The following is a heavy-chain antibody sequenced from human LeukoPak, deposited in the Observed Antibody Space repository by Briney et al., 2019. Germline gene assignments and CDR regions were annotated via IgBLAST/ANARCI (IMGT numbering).Heavy chain of an antibody. D-gene: IGHD3-22*01. Sequence: ASVKVSCKASGYTFTSYYMHWVRQAPGQGREWMGIINPSGGSTSYAQKFQGRVTMTRDTSTSTVYMELSSLRSEDTAVYYCARNGDHESHDSTGYVDYWGQGTLVTVSS. J-gene: IGHJ4*02. CDR1: GYTFTSYY. V-gene: IGHV1-46*01. CDR3: ARNGDHESHDSTGYVDY. CDR2: INPSGGST.